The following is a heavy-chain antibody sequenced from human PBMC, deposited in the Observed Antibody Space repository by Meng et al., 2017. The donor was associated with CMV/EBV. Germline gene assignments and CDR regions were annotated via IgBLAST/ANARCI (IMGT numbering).Heavy chain of an antibody. CDR2: IYPGDSDT. V-gene: IGHV5-51*01. CDR1: GYTFTSYW. D-gene: IGHD6-6*01. CDR3: ARRRSSSRWLDP. J-gene: IGHJ5*02. Sequence: GGSLRLSCKGSGYTFTSYWIVWVRQMPGKGLEWMGLIYPGDSDTKYSPSFQGQVTISADKSISTAYLQWSSLKASDTAIYYCARRRSSSRWLDPWGQGTQVTVSS.